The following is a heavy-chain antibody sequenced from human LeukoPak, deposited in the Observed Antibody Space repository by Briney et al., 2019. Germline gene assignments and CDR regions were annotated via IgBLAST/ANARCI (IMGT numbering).Heavy chain of an antibody. CDR2: INPNSGGT. J-gene: IGHJ2*01. CDR1: GYTFTSYD. CDR3: ARGYYDILTGLAPGYFDL. V-gene: IGHV1-2*02. Sequence: GASVKVSCKAYGYTFTSYDINWVRQATGQGLEWMGWINPNSGGTNYAQKFQGRVTMTRDTSISTAYMELSRLRSDDTAVYYCARGYYDILTGLAPGYFDLWGRGTLVTVSS. D-gene: IGHD3-9*01.